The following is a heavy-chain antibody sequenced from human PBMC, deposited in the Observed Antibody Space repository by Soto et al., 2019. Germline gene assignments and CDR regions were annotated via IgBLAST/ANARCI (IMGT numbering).Heavy chain of an antibody. CDR1: GFTLSSCA. V-gene: IGHV3-30-3*01. CDR2: ISYDGSNK. CDR3: TTTFGRLRFLEWLPRRIGMDV. Sequence: GGFLRLSGAVSGFTLSSCAMHWVRQAPGKGLEWVAVISYDGSNKNYADSVKGRFTISRNNPKNTVYLQMNSLKTEDTAVYYCTTTFGRLRFLEWLPRRIGMDVWGQGTTVTVSS. J-gene: IGHJ6*02. D-gene: IGHD3-3*01.